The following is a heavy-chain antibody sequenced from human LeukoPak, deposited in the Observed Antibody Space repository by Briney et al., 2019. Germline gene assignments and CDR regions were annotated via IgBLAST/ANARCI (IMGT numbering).Heavy chain of an antibody. D-gene: IGHD4-11*01. Sequence: GASVKVSCKAPGGTFSSYAISWVRQAPGQGLEWMGRIIPILGIANYAQKFQGRVTITADKSTNTAYMELSSLRSEDTAVYYCARGTTVTRLHYYGMDVWGQGTTVTVSS. CDR1: GGTFSSYA. V-gene: IGHV1-69*04. CDR3: ARGTTVTRLHYYGMDV. CDR2: IIPILGIA. J-gene: IGHJ6*02.